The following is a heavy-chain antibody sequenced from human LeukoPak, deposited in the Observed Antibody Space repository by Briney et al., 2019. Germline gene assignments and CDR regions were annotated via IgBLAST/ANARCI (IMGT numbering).Heavy chain of an antibody. V-gene: IGHV5-51*01. D-gene: IGHD2-8*01. J-gene: IGHJ3*02. CDR2: IYPGDSDT. CDR1: GYSFTCYW. CDR3: ARRSGPSQEFGVPGAFDI. Sequence: KNGESLKISCKGSGYSFTCYWIGWVRQMPGKGLEGMGIIYPGDSDTRYSPSFQGQVTISADKSISTAYLQWSRLKASDTAMYYCARRSGPSQEFGVPGAFDIWGQGTMVTVSS.